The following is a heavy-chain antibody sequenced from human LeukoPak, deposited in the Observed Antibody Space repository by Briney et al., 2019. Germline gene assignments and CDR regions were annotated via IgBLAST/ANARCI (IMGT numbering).Heavy chain of an antibody. Sequence: GGSLRLSCAASGFTFSSYGMHWVRQAPGKGLEWVAVISYDGSNKYYADSVKGRFTISRDNSKNTLYLQMNSLRAEDTAVYYCAKGVPEYDFWSGYYPGQYGMDVWGQGTTVTASS. CDR3: AKGVPEYDFWSGYYPGQYGMDV. CDR1: GFTFSSYG. CDR2: ISYDGSNK. D-gene: IGHD3-3*01. J-gene: IGHJ6*02. V-gene: IGHV3-30*18.